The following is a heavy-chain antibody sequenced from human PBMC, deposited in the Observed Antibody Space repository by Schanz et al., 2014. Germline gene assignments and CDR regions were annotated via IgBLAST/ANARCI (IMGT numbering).Heavy chain of an antibody. Sequence: EVQLVESGGGLVQPGGSLRLSCAASGFTFSDSWMHWVRQAPGKGLVWVSRTSNDGSFTTFADSVKGRFTISRDNAKNTLFLQMNSLRVEDTAIYYCAKIWKAHHLTGRPGWSDGMDVWGQGTTV. CDR3: AKIWKAHHLTGRPGWSDGMDV. D-gene: IGHD3-3*01. CDR1: GFTFSDSW. CDR2: TSNDGSFT. J-gene: IGHJ6*02. V-gene: IGHV3-74*01.